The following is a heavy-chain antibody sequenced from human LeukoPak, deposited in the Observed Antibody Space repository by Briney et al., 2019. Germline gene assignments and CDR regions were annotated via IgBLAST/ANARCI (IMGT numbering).Heavy chain of an antibody. CDR3: ARGVLRYFDWLLEDYFDY. J-gene: IGHJ4*02. D-gene: IGHD3-9*01. CDR2: IYYSGST. V-gene: IGHV4-61*08. CDR1: GGSISSGGYY. Sequence: SETLSLTCTVSGGSISSGGYYWSWIRQHPGKGLEWIGYIYYSGSTNYNPSLKSRVTISVDTSKNQFSLKLSSVTAADTAVYYCARGVLRYFDWLLEDYFDYWGQGTLVTVSS.